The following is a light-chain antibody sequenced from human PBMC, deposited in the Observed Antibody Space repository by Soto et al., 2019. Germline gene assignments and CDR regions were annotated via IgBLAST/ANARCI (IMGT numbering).Light chain of an antibody. CDR2: GAS. CDR1: QSVNNNY. V-gene: IGKV3-20*01. Sequence: EIVLTQSPGTLSFSPGERATLSCMASQSVNNNYLAWYQRQPGQAPRLLIYGASSRATGIPDRFSGSGSGTDFTLTISSLQSEDFAVYYCQQHNNWPPWTFGQGTKVDIK. CDR3: QQHNNWPPWT. J-gene: IGKJ1*01.